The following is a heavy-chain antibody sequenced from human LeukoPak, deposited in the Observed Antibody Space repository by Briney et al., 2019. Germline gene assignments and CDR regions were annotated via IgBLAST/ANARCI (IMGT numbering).Heavy chain of an antibody. V-gene: IGHV4-34*01. CDR2: INHSGST. CDR1: GGSFSGYC. CDR3: ARRVRSSGWYPGYYFDY. J-gene: IGHJ4*02. D-gene: IGHD6-19*01. Sequence: SETLSLTCAVYGGSFSGYCWSWIRQPPGKGLEWIGEINHSGSTNYNPSLKSRVTISVDTSKNQFSLKLSSVTAADTAVYYCARRVRSSGWYPGYYFDYWGQGTLVTVSS.